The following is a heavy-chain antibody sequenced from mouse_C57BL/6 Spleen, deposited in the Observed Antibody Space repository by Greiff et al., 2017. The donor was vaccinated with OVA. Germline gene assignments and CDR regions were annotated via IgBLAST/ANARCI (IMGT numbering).Heavy chain of an antibody. D-gene: IGHD3-2*02. V-gene: IGHV1-81*01. CDR1: GYTFTSYG. Sequence: QVQLQQSGAELARPGASVKLSCKASGYTFTSYGISWVKQRTGQGLEWIGEIYPRSGNTYYNEKFKGKATLTADKSSTTAYMGLRSLTSEDSAVYFCARSSAAAQAGIDYYAMDYWGQGTSVTVSS. CDR3: ARSSAAAQAGIDYYAMDY. J-gene: IGHJ4*01. CDR2: IYPRSGNT.